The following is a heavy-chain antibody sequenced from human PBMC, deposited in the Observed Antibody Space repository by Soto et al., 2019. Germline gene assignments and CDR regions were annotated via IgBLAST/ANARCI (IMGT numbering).Heavy chain of an antibody. V-gene: IGHV4-59*08. CDR2: ISYSGST. Sequence: QVQLQESGPGLVKPSETLSLTCTVSGGSINNYYWSWIRQPPGKGLEWIAYISYSGSTNYNPSLKSRVTISVDTSKNLFSLKLSSVTAADTAVYYCARPSNYGVLTYWYFALWGRGTLVTVSS. CDR1: GGSINNYY. D-gene: IGHD4-17*01. J-gene: IGHJ2*01. CDR3: ARPSNYGVLTYWYFAL.